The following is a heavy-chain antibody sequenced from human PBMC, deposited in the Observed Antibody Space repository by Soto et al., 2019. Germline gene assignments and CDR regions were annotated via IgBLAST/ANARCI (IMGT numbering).Heavy chain of an antibody. D-gene: IGHD3-9*01. CDR1: GGSFSGYY. CDR3: ARVTSQRPTYYDILTGYPPNYYFDY. V-gene: IGHV4-34*01. Sequence: TLSLTCAVYGGSFSGYYWSWIRQPPGKGLEWIGEINHSGSTNYNPSLKSRVTISVDTSKNQFSLKLSSVTAADTAVYYCARVTSQRPTYYDILTGYPPNYYFDYGGQGTLVTVSS. J-gene: IGHJ4*02. CDR2: INHSGST.